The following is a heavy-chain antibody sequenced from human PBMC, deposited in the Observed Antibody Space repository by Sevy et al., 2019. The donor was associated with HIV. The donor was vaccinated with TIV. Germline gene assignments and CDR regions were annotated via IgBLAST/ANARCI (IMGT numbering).Heavy chain of an antibody. CDR2: VYYSGRA. J-gene: IGHJ6*02. Sequence: SETLSLTCTVSGGSNGRWTDYWAWFRQPPGKGLEWIGSVYYSGRAHYNWSLKSRVTISVDSSKNQFSLKLTSVTAADTAVYYCARAGDSSALRGGYQYAIGVWGQGTTVTVSS. D-gene: IGHD3-22*01. V-gene: IGHV4-39*01. CDR3: ARAGDSSALRGGYQYAIGV. CDR1: GGSNGRWTDY.